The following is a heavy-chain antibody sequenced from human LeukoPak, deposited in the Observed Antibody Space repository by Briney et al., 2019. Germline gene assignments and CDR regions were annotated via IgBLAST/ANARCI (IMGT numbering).Heavy chain of an antibody. CDR1: GGSFSGYY. J-gene: IGHJ4*02. CDR3: ARGGATPMILSY. Sequence: PSETLSLTCAVYGGSFSGYYWSWIRQPPGKGLEWIGEINHSGTTKYNPSLKSRVTISVDTSKNQFSLNLRSVAAADTAVYYCARGGATPMILSYWGRGTLVTVSS. V-gene: IGHV4-34*01. CDR2: INHSGTT. D-gene: IGHD2-15*01.